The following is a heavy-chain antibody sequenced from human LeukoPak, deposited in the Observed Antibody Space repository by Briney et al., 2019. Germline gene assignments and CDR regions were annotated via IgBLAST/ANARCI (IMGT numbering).Heavy chain of an antibody. D-gene: IGHD3-3*01. V-gene: IGHV4-39*01. CDR3: ARHLSYDFWSGYSYIDY. Sequence: SETLSLTCTVSGGSISSSSYYWGWIRQPPGKGLEWIGSIYYSGSTYYNPSLKRRVTISVDTSKNQFSLKLSSVTAADTAVYYCARHLSYDFWSGYSYIDYWGQGTLVTVSS. CDR2: IYYSGST. J-gene: IGHJ4*02. CDR1: GGSISSSSYY.